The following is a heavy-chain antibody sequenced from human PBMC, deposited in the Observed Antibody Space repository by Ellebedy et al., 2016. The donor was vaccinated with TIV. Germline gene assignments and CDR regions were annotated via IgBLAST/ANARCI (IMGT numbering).Heavy chain of an antibody. D-gene: IGHD5-12*01. CDR1: GFTFSDYY. CDR2: ISSSGSTI. J-gene: IGHJ4*02. Sequence: GESLKISXAASGFTFSDYYMSWIRQAPGKGLEWVSYISSSGSTIYYADSVKGRFTISRDNAKNSLYLQMDSPRPEDTAIYYCAKDESGGDLPRPFDHWGQGTLVTVSS. V-gene: IGHV3-11*01. CDR3: AKDESGGDLPRPFDH.